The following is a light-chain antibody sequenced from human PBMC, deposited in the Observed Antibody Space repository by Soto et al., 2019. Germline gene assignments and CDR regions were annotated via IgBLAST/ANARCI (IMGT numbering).Light chain of an antibody. V-gene: IGKV3-11*01. J-gene: IGKJ1*01. CDR3: QQRSNWPWT. CDR1: QSVSSY. CDR2: DAS. Sequence: EIVLTQSPATLSLSPGERATLSCRASQSVSSYLAWYQQKPGQGPRLLIYDASNRATGIPARFSGSGSGPDFTLTISSLEPEDFAVYYCQQRSNWPWTFGQGTKVAIK.